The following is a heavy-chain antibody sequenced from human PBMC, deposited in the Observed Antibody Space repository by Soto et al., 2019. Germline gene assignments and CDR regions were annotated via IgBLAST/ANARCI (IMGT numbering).Heavy chain of an antibody. CDR2: ISSSSSTI. J-gene: IGHJ4*02. Sequence: GGSLRLSCAASGFTFSSYSMNWVRQAPGKGQEWVSYISSSSSTIYYADSVKGRFTISRDNAKNSLYLQMNSLRAEDTAVYYCARCPPNTAMVLVLFDYWGKGTLVTVSX. CDR1: GFTFSSYS. V-gene: IGHV3-48*01. CDR3: ARCPPNTAMVLVLFDY. D-gene: IGHD5-18*01.